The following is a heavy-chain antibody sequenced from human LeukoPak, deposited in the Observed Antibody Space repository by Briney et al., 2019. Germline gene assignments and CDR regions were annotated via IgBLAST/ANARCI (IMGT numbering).Heavy chain of an antibody. D-gene: IGHD2/OR15-2a*01. Sequence: PGGSLRLSCAASGFIFSAYNMVWVRQAPGKGLEWVARISGSSFNYINYADSVKGRFTVSRDNASNSLYLQMNSLRVEDTGVYYCARGDDYLPFDHWGQGNLVTVSS. CDR3: ARGDDYLPFDH. V-gene: IGHV3-21*01. J-gene: IGHJ5*02. CDR2: ISGSSFNYI. CDR1: GFIFSAYN.